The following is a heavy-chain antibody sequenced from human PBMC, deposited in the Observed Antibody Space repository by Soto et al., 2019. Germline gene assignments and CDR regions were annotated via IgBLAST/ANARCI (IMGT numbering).Heavy chain of an antibody. CDR2: ISYDGSHK. CDR1: GFTFSDFG. Sequence: PGGSLRLSCAASGFTFSDFGILWVRQPPGKGLEWVALISYDGSHKYYADSVKGRFTISRDNSKNTLYLQMNSLRAEDTAVYYCAKDRITMIVVAADAFDIWGQGTMVTVSS. V-gene: IGHV3-30*18. CDR3: AKDRITMIVVAADAFDI. D-gene: IGHD3-22*01. J-gene: IGHJ3*02.